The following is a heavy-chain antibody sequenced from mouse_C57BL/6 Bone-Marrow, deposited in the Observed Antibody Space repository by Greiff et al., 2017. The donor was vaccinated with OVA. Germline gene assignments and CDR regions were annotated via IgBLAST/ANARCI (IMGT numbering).Heavy chain of an antibody. D-gene: IGHD2-3*01. Sequence: QVQLQQSGAELVRPGTSVKMSCKASGYTFTNYWIGWAKQRPGHGLEWIGDIYPGGGYTNYNEKFKGKATLTADKSSSPAYMQFSSLTSEDSAIYYCARWLLRAMDYWGQGTSVTVSS. CDR2: IYPGGGYT. CDR3: ARWLLRAMDY. V-gene: IGHV1-63*01. CDR1: GYTFTNYW. J-gene: IGHJ4*01.